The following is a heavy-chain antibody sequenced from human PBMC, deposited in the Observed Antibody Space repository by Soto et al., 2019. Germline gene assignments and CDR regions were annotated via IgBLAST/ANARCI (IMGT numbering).Heavy chain of an antibody. V-gene: IGHV3-53*01. Sequence: PGGSLRLSCAASGFTVSSNYMSWVRQAPGKGLEWVSVIYSGGSTYYADSVKGRFTISRDNSKNTLYLQMNSLRAEDTAVYYCARGYSSSWSQHYYYGMDVWGQGTTVTVSS. CDR3: ARGYSSSWSQHYYYGMDV. CDR1: GFTVSSNY. J-gene: IGHJ6*02. CDR2: IYSGGST. D-gene: IGHD6-13*01.